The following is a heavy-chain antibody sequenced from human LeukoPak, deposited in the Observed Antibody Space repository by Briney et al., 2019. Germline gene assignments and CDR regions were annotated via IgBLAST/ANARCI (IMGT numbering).Heavy chain of an antibody. D-gene: IGHD3-22*01. V-gene: IGHV3-30*02. CDR1: GFTFSSYG. CDR3: AKDNGGVSMIVGILAD. CDR2: IRYDGSNK. Sequence: GGALRLSCAASGFTFSSYGMHWVRPAPGKGLEWVAFIRYDGSNKYYADSVKGRFTISRDNSKNTLYLQMNSLRAEDTAVYYCAKDNGGVSMIVGILADWGQGTLVTVSS. J-gene: IGHJ4*02.